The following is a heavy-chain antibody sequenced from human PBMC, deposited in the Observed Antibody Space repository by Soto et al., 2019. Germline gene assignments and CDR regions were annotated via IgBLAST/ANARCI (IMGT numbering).Heavy chain of an antibody. D-gene: IGHD6-6*01. CDR1: GFSLYTSGVG. CDR3: ARIIEALQVRGEFDF. CDR2: IYCDDNE. Sequence: QITLKESGPTLVKPTQTLTLTCTFSGFSLYTSGVGVGWIRQPPVKALEWLALIYCDDNERYSPSLQSRLTITKDTSINRVVLTMTNMDPVDTATYYCARIIEALQVRGEFDFWGQGTLVTVAS. V-gene: IGHV2-5*02. J-gene: IGHJ4*02.